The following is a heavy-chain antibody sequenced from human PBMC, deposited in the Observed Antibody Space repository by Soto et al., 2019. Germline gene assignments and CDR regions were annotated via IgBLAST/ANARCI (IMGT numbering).Heavy chain of an antibody. Sequence: EVQLVESGGGLVKPGGSLRLSCAASGFTFSSYSMNWVRQAPGKGLEGVSSISSSRSYIYYADSVKGRFTISRDNAENSLYQQMNSLRADDTAVYYCARVLRFLEWLSDPSYYYYGMDVWGQGTTVTVSS. D-gene: IGHD3-3*01. CDR1: GFTFSSYS. J-gene: IGHJ6*02. CDR3: ARVLRFLEWLSDPSYYYYGMDV. CDR2: ISSSRSYI. V-gene: IGHV3-21*01.